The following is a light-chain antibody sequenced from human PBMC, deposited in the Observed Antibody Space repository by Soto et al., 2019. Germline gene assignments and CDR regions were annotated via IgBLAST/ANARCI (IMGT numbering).Light chain of an antibody. CDR3: CSYAGSYSYV. CDR2: DVS. Sequence: QSVLTQPRSVSGSPGQSVTISCTGTSSDVGGYNYVSWYQQHPGKAPKLMIYDVSTRTSGVPDRFSGSKSGNTASLTISGLQAEDEADYYCCSYAGSYSYVFGTGTKVTVL. V-gene: IGLV2-11*01. J-gene: IGLJ1*01. CDR1: SSDVGGYNY.